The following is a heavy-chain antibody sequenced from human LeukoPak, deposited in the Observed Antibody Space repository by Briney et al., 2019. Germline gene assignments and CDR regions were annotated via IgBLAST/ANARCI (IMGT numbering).Heavy chain of an antibody. CDR2: IKQDGSEK. CDR1: GFTFSSYW. J-gene: IGHJ3*02. CDR3: AKGDHDRAGAFDI. D-gene: IGHD1-1*01. V-gene: IGHV3-7*01. Sequence: GGSLRLSCAASGFTFSSYWMSWVRQAPGKGLEWVANIKQDGSEKYYVDSVKGRFTISRDNAKNSLYLQMNSLRAEDTAVYYCAKGDHDRAGAFDIWGQGTMVTVSS.